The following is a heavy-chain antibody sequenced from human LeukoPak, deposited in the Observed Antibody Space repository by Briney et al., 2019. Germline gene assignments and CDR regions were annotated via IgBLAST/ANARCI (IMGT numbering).Heavy chain of an antibody. CDR1: GYTFTGYY. CDR3: ARDKTDSSGWYGGGY. J-gene: IGHJ4*02. V-gene: IGHV1-2*02. Sequence: ASVKVSCKASGYTFTGYYMHWVRQAPGQGLEWMGWINPNSGGTNYAQKFQGRVTMTRDTSISTAYMELSRLRSDDTAVYYCARDKTDSSGWYGGGYWGQGTLVTVSS. CDR2: INPNSGGT. D-gene: IGHD6-19*01.